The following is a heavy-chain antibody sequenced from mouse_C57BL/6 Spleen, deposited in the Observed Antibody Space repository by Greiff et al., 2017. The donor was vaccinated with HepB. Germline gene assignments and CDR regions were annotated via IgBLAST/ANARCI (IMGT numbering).Heavy chain of an antibody. CDR2: IRNKANGYTT. CDR1: GFTFTDYY. J-gene: IGHJ1*03. CDR3: ARYHGYYWYFDV. D-gene: IGHD2-2*01. V-gene: IGHV7-3*01. Sequence: EVKLMESGGGLVQPGGSLSLSCAASGFTFTDYYMSWVRQPPGKALEWLGFIRNKANGYTTEYSASVKGRFTISRDNSQSILYLQMNALRAEDSATHYCARYHGYYWYFDVWGTGTTVTVSS.